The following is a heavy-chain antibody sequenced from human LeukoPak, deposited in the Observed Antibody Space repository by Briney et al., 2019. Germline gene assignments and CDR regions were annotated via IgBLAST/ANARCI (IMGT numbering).Heavy chain of an antibody. V-gene: IGHV1-2*04. D-gene: IGHD6-19*01. CDR1: GYTFTSYY. CDR3: AREVSSSGLNY. J-gene: IGHJ4*02. Sequence: ASVKVSCKASGYTFTSYYMHWARQAPGQGLEWMGWINPNSGGTNYAQKFQGWVTMTRDTSISTAYMELSRLRSDDTAVYYCAREVSSSGLNYWGQGTLVTVSS. CDR2: INPNSGGT.